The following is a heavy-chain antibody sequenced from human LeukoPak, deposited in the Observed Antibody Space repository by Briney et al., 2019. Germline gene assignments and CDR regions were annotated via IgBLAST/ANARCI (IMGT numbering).Heavy chain of an antibody. CDR1: GGSISSYY. D-gene: IGHD5-24*01. J-gene: IGHJ6*02. CDR3: ARDRRDGYKFYYDYYGMDV. CDR2: IYYSGST. V-gene: IGHV4-59*01. Sequence: SETLSLTCTVSGGSISSYYWSCIRQPPGKGLEWIGNIYYSGSTNYNPSLKSRATISVDTSKNQFSLKVSSVAAADTAVYYCARDRRDGYKFYYDYYGMDVWGQGTTVTVSS.